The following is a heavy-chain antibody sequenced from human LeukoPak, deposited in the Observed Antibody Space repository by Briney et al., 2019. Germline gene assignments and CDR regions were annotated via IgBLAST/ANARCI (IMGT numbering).Heavy chain of an antibody. V-gene: IGHV4-61*02. Sequence: SQTLSLTCTVSGGSISSGSYYWSWIRQPAGKGLEWIGRIYTSGSTNYNPSLKSRITMSVDTSKNQFSLKLSSVTAADTAVYYCARDRYYYDSSGYFALGYWGQGTLVTVSS. J-gene: IGHJ4*02. CDR1: GGSISSGSYY. CDR3: ARDRYYYDSSGYFALGY. CDR2: IYTSGST. D-gene: IGHD3-22*01.